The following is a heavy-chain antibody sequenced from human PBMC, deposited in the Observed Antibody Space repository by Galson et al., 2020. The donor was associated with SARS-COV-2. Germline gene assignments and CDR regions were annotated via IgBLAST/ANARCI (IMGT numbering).Heavy chain of an antibody. CDR3: AKDRDDGFFFYSYMDV. CDR2: ISYDGTYK. Sequence: GESLKISCAASGFTFSSYGMHWVRQAPGKGLEWVALISYDGTYKYDADSVKGRFTISRDNSKHTLYLQMNSLRAEDTAVYYCAKDRDDGFFFYSYMDVWGKGTTVTVSS. J-gene: IGHJ6*03. V-gene: IGHV3-30*18. CDR1: GFTFSSYG. D-gene: IGHD2-2*03.